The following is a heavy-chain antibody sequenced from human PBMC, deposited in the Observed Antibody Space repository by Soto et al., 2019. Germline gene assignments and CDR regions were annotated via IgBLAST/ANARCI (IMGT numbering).Heavy chain of an antibody. V-gene: IGHV1-69*01. J-gene: IGHJ5*02. Sequence: QVQLVQSGAEVKKPGSSVKVSCKASGGTFSSYAISWVRQAPGQGLEWMGGIIPIFGTANYAQKFQGRVTITGDESTSTAYMELSSLRSEDTGVYYCARDLRDYRGIGWFDPWGQGTLVTVSS. D-gene: IGHD4-17*01. CDR3: ARDLRDYRGIGWFDP. CDR2: IIPIFGTA. CDR1: GGTFSSYA.